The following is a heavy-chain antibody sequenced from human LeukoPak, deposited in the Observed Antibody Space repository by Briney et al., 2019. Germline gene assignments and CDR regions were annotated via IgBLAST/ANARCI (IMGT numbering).Heavy chain of an antibody. CDR3: VRQAQMSLSYNWFDP. D-gene: IGHD3-16*02. Sequence: SETLSLTCTVSGGSISSYYWSWIRQPPGKGLEWIGYIYTSGSTNYNPSLKSRVTISVDTSKNQFSLKLSSVTAADTAVYYCVRQAQMSLSYNWFDPWGQGTLVTVSS. V-gene: IGHV4-4*09. CDR1: GGSISSYY. J-gene: IGHJ5*02. CDR2: IYTSGST.